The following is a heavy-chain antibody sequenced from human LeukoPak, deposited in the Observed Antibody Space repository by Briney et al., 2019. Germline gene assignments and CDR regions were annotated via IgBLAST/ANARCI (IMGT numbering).Heavy chain of an antibody. V-gene: IGHV3-49*04. D-gene: IGHD3-16*01. CDR2: IRSKAYGGTT. Sequence: PGGSLRLSCTASGFTVGDYAMSWVRQAPGKGLEWVGFIRSKAYGGTTEYAASVKGRFTISRDDSKSIAYLQMNSLKTEDTAVYYCTRDPVWGVDYWGQGTLVTVSS. J-gene: IGHJ4*02. CDR1: GFTVGDYA. CDR3: TRDPVWGVDY.